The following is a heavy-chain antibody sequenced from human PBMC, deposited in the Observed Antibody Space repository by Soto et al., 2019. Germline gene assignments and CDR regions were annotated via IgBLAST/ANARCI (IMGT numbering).Heavy chain of an antibody. CDR3: ATGSFTSTGGRIGYHYNAMDV. CDR1: GGTFSSHS. V-gene: IGHV1-69*13. CDR2: IIPIFGPA. Sequence: SVKVSCKSSGGTFSSHSINWVRQAPGQGLEWIGGIIPIFGPANFAKKCQGRVTITADESTTTAYMKLSSLTSEDTAVYYCATGSFTSTGGRIGYHYNAMDVWGQGTTVTVSS. D-gene: IGHD1-1*01. J-gene: IGHJ6*02.